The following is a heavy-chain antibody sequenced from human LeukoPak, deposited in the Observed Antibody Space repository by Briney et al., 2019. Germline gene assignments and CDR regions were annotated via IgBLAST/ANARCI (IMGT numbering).Heavy chain of an antibody. J-gene: IGHJ4*02. Sequence: SETLSLTCTVSGGXISSYYCTWIRQPPGKGLEWIGYVDFTGYTNYNPSLNRRVTMSVDTSKNQFSLKLNSVTAADTAVYYCARGSMSERGPDFAFWGQGTLVTVSS. CDR2: VDFTGYT. CDR3: ARGSMSERGPDFAF. D-gene: IGHD3-10*01. V-gene: IGHV4-59*01. CDR1: GGXISSYY.